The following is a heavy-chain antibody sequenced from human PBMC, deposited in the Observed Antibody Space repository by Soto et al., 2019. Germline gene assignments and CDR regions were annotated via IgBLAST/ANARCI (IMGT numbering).Heavy chain of an antibody. CDR3: ARSQCLVLDIFNL. D-gene: IGHD3-9*01. V-gene: IGHV3-23*01. Sequence: GGSLRLSCAASGFTFNNYPMGWVRQASGKGLEWISSISDTGVTTYYADSVKGRFTISRDNFKNTLYLQMNSLRTEDTAVYYCARSQCLVLDIFNLCGKGALVTVSS. J-gene: IGHJ5*02. CDR2: ISDTGVTT. CDR1: GFTFNNYP.